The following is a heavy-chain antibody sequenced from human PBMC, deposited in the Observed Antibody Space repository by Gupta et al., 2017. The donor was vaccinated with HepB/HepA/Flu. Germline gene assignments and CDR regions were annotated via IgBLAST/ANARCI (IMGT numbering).Heavy chain of an antibody. Sequence: QVQLVQSGAEAKKPGASVKVSCTASGYTFTSYDINWVRQATGQGLEWMGWMNPNSGNTGYAQKFQGRVTITRNTSISTAYMELSSLRSEDTAVYYCARGPTYYDFWSGYPFYMDVWGKGTTVTVSS. J-gene: IGHJ6*03. V-gene: IGHV1-8*03. D-gene: IGHD3-3*01. CDR3: ARGPTYYDFWSGYPFYMDV. CDR2: MNPNSGNT. CDR1: GYTFTSYD.